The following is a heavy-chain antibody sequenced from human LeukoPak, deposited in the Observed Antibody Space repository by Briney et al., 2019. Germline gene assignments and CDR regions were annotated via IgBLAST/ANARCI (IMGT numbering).Heavy chain of an antibody. J-gene: IGHJ4*02. CDR1: GGSIRSGNSY. CDR2: IYISGST. V-gene: IGHV4-61*02. CDR3: ARDRSSGSFDY. D-gene: IGHD6-13*01. Sequence: PSETLSLTCTVSGGSIRSGNSYWSWIRQSAGKGLEWIGRIYISGSTNYNPSLKSRVTISVDTSKNQFSLKLSSVTAADTAVYYCARDRSSGSFDYWGQGTLVTVSS.